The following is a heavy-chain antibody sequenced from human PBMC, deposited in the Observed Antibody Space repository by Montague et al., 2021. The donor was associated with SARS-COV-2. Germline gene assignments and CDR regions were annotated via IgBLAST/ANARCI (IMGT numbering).Heavy chain of an antibody. CDR1: GFTFNSYN. D-gene: IGHD4-17*01. CDR2: ISTSTYI. V-gene: IGHV3-21*01. CDR3: ARDGWMTTMTTFDY. Sequence: SLRLSCAASGFTFNSYNMNWVRQAPGKGLEWVSHISTSTYIDYADSVKGRFTISRDNAKSSLYLQMHSLRVEDTAAYYCARDGWMTTMTTFDYWGQGTLVTVSS. J-gene: IGHJ4*02.